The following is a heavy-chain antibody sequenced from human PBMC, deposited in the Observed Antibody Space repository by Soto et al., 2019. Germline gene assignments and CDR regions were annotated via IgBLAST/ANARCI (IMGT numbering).Heavy chain of an antibody. CDR1: GFTFTNYY. CDR3: ARAPPNDGWFDP. V-gene: IGHV1-46*01. Sequence: QVQLVQSGTEVKKPGASMKISCKASGFTFTNYYMHWVRQAPGQGLEWMGILNPTDGTTTYAEKFRGRVTMTRDTSTSTVYLELCSLTSEDTAVFYCARAPPNDGWFDPWGQGTLVIVSS. CDR2: LNPTDGTT. D-gene: IGHD1-1*01. J-gene: IGHJ5*02.